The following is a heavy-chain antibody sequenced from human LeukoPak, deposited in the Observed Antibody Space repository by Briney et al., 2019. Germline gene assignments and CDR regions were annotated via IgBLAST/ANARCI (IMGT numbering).Heavy chain of an antibody. CDR2: IYYSGST. J-gene: IGHJ4*02. V-gene: IGHV4-31*03. CDR1: GGSISSGGYY. CDR3: ARRRSSGGQPQFDY. Sequence: SQTLSLTCTVSGGSISSGGYYWSWIRQHPGKGLEWIGYIYYSGSTYYNPSLKSRVTISVDTSKNQFSLKLSSVTAADTAVYYCARRRSSGGQPQFDYWGQGTLVTVSS. D-gene: IGHD2-15*01.